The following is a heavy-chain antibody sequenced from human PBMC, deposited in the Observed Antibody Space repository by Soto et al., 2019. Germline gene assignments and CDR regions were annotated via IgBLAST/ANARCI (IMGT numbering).Heavy chain of an antibody. V-gene: IGHV3-30-3*01. CDR2: ISYDGSNK. J-gene: IGHJ5*02. Sequence: PGGSLRLSCAASGFTFSSYAMHWVRQAPGKGLEWVAVISYDGSNKYYADSVKGRFTISRDNSKNTLYLQMNSLRAEDTAVYYCAREGTMVPDSDSWFDPWGQGT. CDR1: GFTFSSYA. D-gene: IGHD3-10*01. CDR3: AREGTMVPDSDSWFDP.